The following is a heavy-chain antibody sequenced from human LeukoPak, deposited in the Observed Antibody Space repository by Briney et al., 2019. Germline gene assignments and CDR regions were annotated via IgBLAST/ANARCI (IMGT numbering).Heavy chain of an antibody. CDR3: ARKNGLDY. Sequence: GGSLRLSCAASGFTFSTYTMNWVRQAPGKGLEWVANIKQDGSEKYYVDSVKGRFTISRDNAKNSLYLQMNSLRAEDTAVYYCARKNGLDYWGQGTLVTVSS. CDR2: IKQDGSEK. J-gene: IGHJ4*02. V-gene: IGHV3-7*01. CDR1: GFTFSTYT.